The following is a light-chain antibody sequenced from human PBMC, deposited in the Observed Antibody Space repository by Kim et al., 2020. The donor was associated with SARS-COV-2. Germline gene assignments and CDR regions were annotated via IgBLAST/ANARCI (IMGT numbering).Light chain of an antibody. CDR3: KSRDSSGNLWV. CDR1: SLRNYF. Sequence: SSELTQDPAVSVALGQTVTITCQGDSLRNYFASWYQQKPGQAPLLVIYGKNDRPSGIPDRFSGSTSGNTASLTITWAQAEDESDYYCKSRDSSGNLWVFG. CDR2: GKN. J-gene: IGLJ3*02. V-gene: IGLV3-19*01.